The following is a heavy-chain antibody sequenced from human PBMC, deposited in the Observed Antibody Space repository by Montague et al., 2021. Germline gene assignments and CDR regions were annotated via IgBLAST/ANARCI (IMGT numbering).Heavy chain of an antibody. CDR1: SGSIFHAH. CDR2: MFYGGAT. D-gene: IGHD3-10*01. J-gene: IGHJ5*02. CDR3: AKQDYFVSGTSYKGFDH. Sequence: SETLSLTCTVSSGSIFHAHWSWVRQPPGKGLEWLGSMFYGGATSNNPSLKSRVTMSIETSTNQFSLKLSFVTAADTAVYYFAKQDYFVSGTSYKGFDHWGQGILVTVSS. V-gene: IGHV4-59*08.